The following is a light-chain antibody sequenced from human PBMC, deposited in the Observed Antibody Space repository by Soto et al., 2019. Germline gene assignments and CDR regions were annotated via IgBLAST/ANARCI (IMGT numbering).Light chain of an antibody. V-gene: IGKV3-15*01. J-gene: IGKJ4*01. CDR1: QSVSNN. CDR2: GAS. CDR3: QQYYEWVT. Sequence: EIVMTQSPATLSVSPGERATLSCRASQSVSNNLAWYQQKPGQAPRLLIYGASTRATGIPARFSGSGSGTEFTLIISSLQSEDFAVYSCQQYYEWVTFGGGTKVEIK.